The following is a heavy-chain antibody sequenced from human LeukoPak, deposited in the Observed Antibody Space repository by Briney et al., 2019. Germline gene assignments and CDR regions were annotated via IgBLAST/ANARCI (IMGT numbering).Heavy chain of an antibody. J-gene: IGHJ4*02. CDR3: AKDGNWARFEN. Sequence: GGSLRLSCAASGFAFSNYGMNWGRHAPGKGLEWVSGITGSGGTTYYADSVKGRFTISRDNSKNTLYLQMNSPRAEDTAAYYCAKDGNWARFENWGQGTLVTVSS. CDR2: ITGSGGTT. D-gene: IGHD7-27*01. CDR1: GFAFSNYG. V-gene: IGHV3-23*01.